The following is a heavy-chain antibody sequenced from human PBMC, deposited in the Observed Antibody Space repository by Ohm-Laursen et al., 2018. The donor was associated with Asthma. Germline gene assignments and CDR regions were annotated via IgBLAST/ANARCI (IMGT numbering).Heavy chain of an antibody. V-gene: IGHV4-39*01. CDR3: ARQRRDGFAY. CDR2: IYYSGNT. CDR1: GGSISGSSYF. D-gene: IGHD5-24*01. Sequence: TLSLTCAVPGGSISGSSYFWGWIRQPPGKGLEWIGGIYYSGNTYYNPSIKSRVTISVDTSKNKFSLKRSSVTAADTAVYYCARQRRDGFAYWGQGTLVTVSS. J-gene: IGHJ4*02.